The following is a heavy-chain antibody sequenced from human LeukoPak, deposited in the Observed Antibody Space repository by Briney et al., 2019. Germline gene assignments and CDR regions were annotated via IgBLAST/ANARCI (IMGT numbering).Heavy chain of an antibody. CDR2: FHYSGSS. J-gene: IGHJ4*02. Sequence: SETLSLTCTVSGGSFNSNSYYWGWIRQPPGKGLEWIVSFHYSGSSYYNPSLKSRVTISVDTSKNQFSLKLNSVTAADTAVFYCASQYTYANDFDYWGQATLLTVSS. CDR3: ASQYTYANDFDY. V-gene: IGHV4-39*01. D-gene: IGHD5-18*01. CDR1: GGSFNSNSYY.